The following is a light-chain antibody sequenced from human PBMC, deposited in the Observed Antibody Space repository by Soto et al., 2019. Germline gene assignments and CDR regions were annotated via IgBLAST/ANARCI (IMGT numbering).Light chain of an antibody. J-gene: IGLJ1*01. CDR1: SSDVGGYNF. Sequence: QSDLTQPASVSGSPGQSITISCTGTSSDVGGYNFVSWYQQHPGKAPKLTIYEVSNRPSGVSNRFSGSKSGNTASLTISGLLAEDEADYYCSSYAGSSNVFGTGTKLTVL. V-gene: IGLV2-14*01. CDR3: SSYAGSSNV. CDR2: EVS.